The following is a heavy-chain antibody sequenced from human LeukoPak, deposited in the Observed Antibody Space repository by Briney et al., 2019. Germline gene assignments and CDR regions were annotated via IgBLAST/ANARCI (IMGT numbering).Heavy chain of an antibody. CDR2: ISGSGGST. CDR1: GFTFSSYA. CDR3: AKQGYSSSWGVPSYYFDY. J-gene: IGHJ4*02. D-gene: IGHD6-6*01. V-gene: IGHV3-23*01. Sequence: GGSLRLSCVASGFTFSSYAMSWVRQAPGKGLEWVSGISGSGGSTYYADSVKGRFTISRDNSKNTLYLQMNSLRAEDTAVYYCAKQGYSSSWGVPSYYFDYWGQGTLVTVSS.